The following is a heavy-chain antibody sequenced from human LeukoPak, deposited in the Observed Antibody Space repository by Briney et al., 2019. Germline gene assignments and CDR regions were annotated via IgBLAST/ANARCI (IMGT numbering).Heavy chain of an antibody. D-gene: IGHD2-2*01. J-gene: IGHJ5*02. CDR3: ARDLQGQKGPMPSPS. CDR1: GFALSDNF. V-gene: IGHV3-11*01. Sequence: GGSLRLSCAASGFALSDNFMGWIRQAPGKGLEWVSYVAPPGGAIYYADSVEGRFSISRDTSRNSLYLQMNSLRADDTAVYYCARDLQGQKGPMPSPSWGQGTVVTVSS. CDR2: VAPPGGAI.